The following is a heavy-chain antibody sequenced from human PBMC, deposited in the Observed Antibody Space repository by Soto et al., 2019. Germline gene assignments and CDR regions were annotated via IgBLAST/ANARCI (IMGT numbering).Heavy chain of an antibody. V-gene: IGHV3-30*18. CDR1: GFTFSNYG. CDR3: AKDRVQIWLYVGIFDD. Sequence: QVQVVESGEGVVQPGRSLRLCCAASGFTFSNYGMHWVRQAPGKGLEWVAVISNDGINKNYADSVKGRFTISRDNSRNTLYLQMNSLRAEDTAVYYCAKDRVQIWLYVGIFDDWGQGTMVTVSS. CDR2: ISNDGINK. D-gene: IGHD5-18*01. J-gene: IGHJ4*02.